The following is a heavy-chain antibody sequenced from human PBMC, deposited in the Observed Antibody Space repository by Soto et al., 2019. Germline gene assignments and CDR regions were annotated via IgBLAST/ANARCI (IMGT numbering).Heavy chain of an antibody. V-gene: IGHV3-49*03. J-gene: IGHJ4*02. CDR2: IRSKAYGGTT. CDR1: GFTFGDYA. Sequence: GGSLRLSCTASGFTFGDYAMSWFRQAPGKGLEWVGFIRSKAYGGTTEYAASVKGRFTISRDDSKSIAYLQMNSLKTEDTAVYYCTRDPSDIVVVPAAMWGQGTLVTVS. CDR3: TRDPSDIVVVPAAM. D-gene: IGHD2-2*01.